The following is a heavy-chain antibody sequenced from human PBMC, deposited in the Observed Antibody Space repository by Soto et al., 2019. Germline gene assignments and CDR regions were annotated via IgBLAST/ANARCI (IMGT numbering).Heavy chain of an antibody. J-gene: IGHJ4*02. Sequence: QVQLVQSGAEEKKPGASVKVSCKASGYTFTSYAMHWVRQAPGQRLEWMGWINAGNGNTKYSQKFQGRVTITRDTSASTACMELSSLRPEDTAIYYSARWAAGFDYWGQGTLVTVSS. CDR1: GYTFTSYA. CDR2: INAGNGNT. CDR3: ARWAAGFDY. V-gene: IGHV1-3*05. D-gene: IGHD6-13*01.